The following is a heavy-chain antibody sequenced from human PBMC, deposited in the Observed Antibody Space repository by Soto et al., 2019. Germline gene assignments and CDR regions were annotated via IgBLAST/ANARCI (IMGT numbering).Heavy chain of an antibody. CDR1: GGSISSGGYY. CDR2: IYYSGST. Sequence: QVQLQESGPGLVKPSQTLSLTCTVSGGSISSGGYYWSWIRQHPGKGLEWIGYIYYSGSTYYNPSLKSLVTISVDTSENQFSLKLSSVTAAATAVYYCARGGIAAAAPPDYWGQGALVTVSS. D-gene: IGHD6-13*01. CDR3: ARGGIAAAAPPDY. J-gene: IGHJ4*02. V-gene: IGHV4-31*01.